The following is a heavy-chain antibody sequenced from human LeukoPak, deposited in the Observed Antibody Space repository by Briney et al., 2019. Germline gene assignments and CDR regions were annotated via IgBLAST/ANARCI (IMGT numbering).Heavy chain of an antibody. CDR3: ERYFYGSGSYYNH. D-gene: IGHD3-10*01. V-gene: IGHV4-39*01. J-gene: IGHJ4*02. CDR1: GGSISSSSYY. Sequence: SETLSLTCTVSGGSISSSSYYWGWIRQPPGKGLEWIGSIYYSGSTYYNPSLKSRVTISVDTSKNQFSLKLSSVTAADTAVYYCERYFYGSGSYYNHWGQGTLVTVSS. CDR2: IYYSGST.